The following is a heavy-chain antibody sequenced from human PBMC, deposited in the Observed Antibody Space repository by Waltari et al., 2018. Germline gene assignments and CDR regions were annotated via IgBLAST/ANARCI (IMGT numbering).Heavy chain of an antibody. D-gene: IGHD3-10*01. Sequence: QGQLQQWGAGLLKPSETLSLTCAVYGGSFSGYDWSWIRQPPGKGVGWIGEINHSGSTNSNPSLKSRVTISVDTSKNQFSLKLSSVTAADTAVYYCARGIGSGIYYILYYMDVWGKGTTVTISS. CDR2: INHSGST. J-gene: IGHJ6*03. V-gene: IGHV4-34*01. CDR1: GGSFSGYD. CDR3: ARGIGSGIYYILYYMDV.